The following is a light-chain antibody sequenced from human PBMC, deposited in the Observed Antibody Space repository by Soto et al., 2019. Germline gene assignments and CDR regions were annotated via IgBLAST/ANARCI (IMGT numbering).Light chain of an antibody. V-gene: IGKV1-39*01. CDR3: QQSYSTPIT. CDR1: QSISAY. CDR2: AAS. J-gene: IGKJ5*01. Sequence: DIQMTQSPSSMSASVGDRVTITCRASQSISAYLNWYQQKPGKAPKLLIYAASSLQSGVPSRFSGSGSGTEFTLTISGLQPDDFATYYCQQSYSTPITFGQGTRLEIK.